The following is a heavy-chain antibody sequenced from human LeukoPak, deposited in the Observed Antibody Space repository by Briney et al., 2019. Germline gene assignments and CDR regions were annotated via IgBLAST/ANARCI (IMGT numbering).Heavy chain of an antibody. V-gene: IGHV3-23*01. CDR2: ISGSGGST. CDR1: GFTFSSYG. D-gene: IGHD3-22*01. J-gene: IGHJ4*02. Sequence: GGSLRLSCAASGFTFSSYGMSWVRQAPGKGLEWVSAISGSGGSTYYADSVTGRFTISRDNSKNTLYLQMNSLRAEDTAVYYCAKDSSTYYYDSSGYYYWGQGTLVTVSS. CDR3: AKDSSTYYYDSSGYYY.